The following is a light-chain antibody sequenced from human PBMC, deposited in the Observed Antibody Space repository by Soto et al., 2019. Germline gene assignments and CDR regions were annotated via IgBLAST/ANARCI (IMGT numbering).Light chain of an antibody. CDR1: QSVNSD. J-gene: IGKJ4*01. CDR3: QQYKNWPSLS. V-gene: IGKV3-15*01. Sequence: ETVMTQSPGTLSLSPGERATLSCRASQSVNSDLVWYQQKPGQAPRLLIYGASTRATGIPARFSGNGSGTVFTLTISSLQSEDFAVYYCQQYKNWPSLSFGGGTKVEIK. CDR2: GAS.